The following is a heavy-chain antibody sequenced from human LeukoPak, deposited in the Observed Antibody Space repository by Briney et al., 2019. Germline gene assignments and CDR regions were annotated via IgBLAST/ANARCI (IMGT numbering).Heavy chain of an antibody. V-gene: IGHV3-23*01. D-gene: IGHD6-19*01. CDR2: ISGSGGST. J-gene: IGHJ4*02. CDR3: TTYSSGPWH. CDR1: GFTFSSYA. Sequence: QAGGSLRLSCAASGFTFSSYAMSWVRQAPGKGLECVSGISGSGGSTYYADSVKGRFTISRDNSKNALYLQMDSLKTEDTAVYYCTTYSSGPWHWGQGTLVTVSS.